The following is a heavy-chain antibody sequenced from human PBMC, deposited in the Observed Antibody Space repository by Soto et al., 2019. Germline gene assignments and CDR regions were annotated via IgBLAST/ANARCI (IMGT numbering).Heavy chain of an antibody. Sequence: PSETLSLTCTVSGGSISSSYWSWIRQPPGKGLEWIGYIYDSGSTYYNSSLKSRVTMSVDTSKNQFSLKLSSVTAADTAVYYCARQLLYWGQGPPVTVSS. D-gene: IGHD2-2*01. CDR2: IYDSGST. J-gene: IGHJ4*02. V-gene: IGHV4-59*08. CDR3: ARQLLY. CDR1: GGSISSSY.